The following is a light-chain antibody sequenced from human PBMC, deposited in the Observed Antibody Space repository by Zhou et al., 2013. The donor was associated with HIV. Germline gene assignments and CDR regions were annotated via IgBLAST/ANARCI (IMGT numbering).Light chain of an antibody. CDR2: KAS. V-gene: IGKV1-5*03. CDR3: QQVKSSRFT. J-gene: IGKJ2*01. Sequence: DIQMTQSPSTLSASVGDRVTITCRASQYISSWLAWYQQKPGKAPNLLIYKASTLQSGVPSRFRGTGSGTDFTLTINDVQPEDFATYFCQQVKSSRFTFGQGTTLVVK. CDR1: QYISSW.